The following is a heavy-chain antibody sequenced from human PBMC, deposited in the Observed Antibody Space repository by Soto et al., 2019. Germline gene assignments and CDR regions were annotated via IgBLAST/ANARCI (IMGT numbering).Heavy chain of an antibody. CDR2: IWYDGSNK. CDR3: AREGQIFGVVYYYGMDV. J-gene: IGHJ6*02. D-gene: IGHD3-3*01. CDR1: GFTFSSYG. Sequence: PXGSLRLSCAASGFTFSSYGMHWVRQAPGKGLEWVAVIWYDGSNKYYADSVKGRFTISRDNSKNTLYLQMNSLRAEDTAVYYCAREGQIFGVVYYYGMDVWGQGTTVTVSS. V-gene: IGHV3-33*01.